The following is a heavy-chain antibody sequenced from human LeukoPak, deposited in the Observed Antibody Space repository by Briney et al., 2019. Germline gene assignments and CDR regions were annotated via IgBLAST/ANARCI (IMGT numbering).Heavy chain of an antibody. CDR2: IYYSGST. CDR1: GGSISSYY. J-gene: IGHJ4*02. V-gene: IGHV4-59*01. D-gene: IGHD1-14*01. CDR3: ARDYEFGTFDY. Sequence: PSETLSLTCTVSGGSISSYYWSWIRQPPGKGLEWIGYIYYSGSTNYNPSLKSRVTISVDTSKNQFSLKLSSATAADTAVYYCARDYEFGTFDYWGQGTLVTVSS.